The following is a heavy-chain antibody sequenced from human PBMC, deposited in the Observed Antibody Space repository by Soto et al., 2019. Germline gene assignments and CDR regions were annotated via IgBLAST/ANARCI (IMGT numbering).Heavy chain of an antibody. CDR2: LSSSSSTL. Sequence: EVQLVESGGGLVQPGGSLRLSCAASGFTFSSYTMNWVRQAPGKGLEWISYLSSSSSTLYYADSVKGRFTISRDNANNSLYLQMNSLRDEDTAVYYCASRLQTLITSGFDLWGRGTLVTVSS. V-gene: IGHV3-48*02. J-gene: IGHJ2*01. CDR3: ASRLQTLITSGFDL. D-gene: IGHD1-20*01. CDR1: GFTFSSYT.